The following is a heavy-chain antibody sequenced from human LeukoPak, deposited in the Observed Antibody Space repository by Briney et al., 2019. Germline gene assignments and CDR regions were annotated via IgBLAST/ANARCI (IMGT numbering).Heavy chain of an antibody. CDR2: KSYSGPP. D-gene: IGHD3-22*01. CDR3: ARLLDNDSSGDPDTFDV. J-gene: IGHJ3*01. CDR1: GGSMNSHY. V-gene: IGHV4-59*11. Sequence: ASETLSFTCTVSGGSMNSHYWSWIRQPPGKGVEWFGYKSYSGPPYYKPSLRSRVTISVDTSKHHFSLSLTSVTAADTAVYYCARLLDNDSSGDPDTFDVWGEGTIVTVSS.